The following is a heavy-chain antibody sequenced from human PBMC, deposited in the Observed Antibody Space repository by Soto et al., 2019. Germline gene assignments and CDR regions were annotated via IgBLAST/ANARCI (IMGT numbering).Heavy chain of an antibody. CDR1: GFTFSSYG. D-gene: IGHD5-18*01. Sequence: QVQLVESGGGVVQPGRSLRLSCAASGFTFSSYGMQWVRQAPGKGLEWVAVIWYDGSNKYYADSVKGRFTISRDNSKNPLYMQMNSLRAEDTAVYYCGRAFVDTARDYYYYYGMDVWGQGTTVTVSS. CDR3: GRAFVDTARDYYYYYGMDV. J-gene: IGHJ6*02. CDR2: IWYDGSNK. V-gene: IGHV3-33*01.